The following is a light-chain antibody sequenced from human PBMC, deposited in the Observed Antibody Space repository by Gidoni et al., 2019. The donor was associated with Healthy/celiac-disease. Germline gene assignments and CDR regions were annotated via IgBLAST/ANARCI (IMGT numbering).Light chain of an antibody. CDR3: QQNYSTPFT. Sequence: IKMTQPPSPLPPSVGASVTITCRASQSISSYLNWYQQKPGKAPKLLIYTASSLQSGVTSRFSGSGSGTDFTRTISSLQPEDFATYYCQQNYSTPFTFGPGTKVDIK. V-gene: IGKV1-39*01. CDR2: TAS. J-gene: IGKJ3*01. CDR1: QSISSY.